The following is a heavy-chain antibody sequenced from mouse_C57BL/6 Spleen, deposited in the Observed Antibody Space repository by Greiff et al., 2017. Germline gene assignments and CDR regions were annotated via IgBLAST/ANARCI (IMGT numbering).Heavy chain of an antibody. V-gene: IGHV1-18*01. J-gene: IGHJ2*01. Sequence: EVMLVESGPELVKPGASVKIPCKASGYTFTDYNMDWVKQSHGKSLEWIGDINPNNGGTIYNQKFKGKATLTVDKSSSTAYMELRSLTSEDTAVYYCARANPYFDYWGQGTTLTVSS. CDR2: INPNNGGT. CDR3: ARANPYFDY. D-gene: IGHD4-1*01. CDR1: GYTFTDYN.